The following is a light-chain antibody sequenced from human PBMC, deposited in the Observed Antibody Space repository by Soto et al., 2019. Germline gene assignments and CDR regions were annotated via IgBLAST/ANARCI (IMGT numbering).Light chain of an antibody. CDR2: AAS. V-gene: IGKV3-15*01. Sequence: EVVMTQSPATLSVSPGERATLSCRASQSLSNDLAWYQQRPGQAPRLLIYAASTRATDIPARFSGSGSGTECTLTISSLQSEDFAVYYCQHYNNWPLITFGQGTRLEIK. J-gene: IGKJ5*01. CDR3: QHYNNWPLIT. CDR1: QSLSND.